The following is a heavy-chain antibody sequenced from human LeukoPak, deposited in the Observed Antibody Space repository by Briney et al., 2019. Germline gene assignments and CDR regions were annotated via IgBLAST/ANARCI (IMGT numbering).Heavy chain of an antibody. V-gene: IGHV3-7*01. CDR3: ARDHTVDGLVFDY. CDR1: GFTFNSHW. D-gene: IGHD6-19*01. J-gene: IGHJ4*02. Sequence: PGGSLRLSCAISGFTFNSHWMNWVRQAPGKGLEWVATINQDGTEKYSVDSVRGRFTISRDNAKNSLYLQMNSLRVDDTAVYYCARDHTVDGLVFDYWGQGALVTVSS. CDR2: INQDGTEK.